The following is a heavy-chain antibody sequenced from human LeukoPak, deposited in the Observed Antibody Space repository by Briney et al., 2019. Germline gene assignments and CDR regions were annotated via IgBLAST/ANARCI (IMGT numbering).Heavy chain of an antibody. CDR1: GGTFSSYA. CDR3: ARESVYCGGDCYSDY. Sequence: ASVKVSCKASGGTFSSYAISWVRQAPGQGLEWMGGIIPIFGTANYAQKFQGRVTITTDESTSTAYMELSSLRSEDTAVYYCARESVYCGGDCYSDYWGQGTLVTVSS. CDR2: IIPIFGTA. J-gene: IGHJ4*02. V-gene: IGHV1-69*05. D-gene: IGHD2-21*02.